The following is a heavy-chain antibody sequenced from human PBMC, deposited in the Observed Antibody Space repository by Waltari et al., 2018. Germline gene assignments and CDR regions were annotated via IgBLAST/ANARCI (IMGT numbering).Heavy chain of an antibody. CDR3: LRDSSGSHFDY. CDR2: SNPKNGDT. Sequence: LVQSGAEVQKPGASVKVSSKASGSTFTGSAIRWVRQAPGQGLEWMGRSNPKNGDTHYAQKFQGRVAMTTDTSTNTAFMELHSLRSDDTAVYYCLRDSSGSHFDYWGQGTLVTVSS. D-gene: IGHD3-22*01. CDR1: GSTFTGSA. J-gene: IGHJ4*02. V-gene: IGHV1-2*06.